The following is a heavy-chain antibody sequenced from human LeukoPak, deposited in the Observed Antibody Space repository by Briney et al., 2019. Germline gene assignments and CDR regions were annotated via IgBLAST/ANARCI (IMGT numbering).Heavy chain of an antibody. J-gene: IGHJ4*02. CDR1: GFTFSSYG. CDR3: ARPSRDWGSFDY. Sequence: PGGSLRLSCAASGFTFSSYGTSWVRQAPGKGLEWVSAISGSGGTTYYADSVKGRFTISRDNPKNTLYLQMNSLRAEDTAVYYCARPSRDWGSFDYWGQGTLVTVSS. D-gene: IGHD3/OR15-3a*01. CDR2: ISGSGGTT. V-gene: IGHV3-23*01.